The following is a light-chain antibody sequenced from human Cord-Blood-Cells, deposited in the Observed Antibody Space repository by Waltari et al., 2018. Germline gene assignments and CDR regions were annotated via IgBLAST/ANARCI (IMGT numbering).Light chain of an antibody. V-gene: IGLV2-14*01. Sequence: QSALTQPASVSGSPGQSITISCTGTSRDVGGYNSVSCYKQHPGKAPKLMIYDASNRPSGVSNRFSGSKSGNTASLTISGLQAEDEADYYCSSYTSSSTLYVFGTGTKVTGL. CDR3: SSYTSSSTLYV. J-gene: IGLJ1*01. CDR2: DAS. CDR1: SRDVGGYNS.